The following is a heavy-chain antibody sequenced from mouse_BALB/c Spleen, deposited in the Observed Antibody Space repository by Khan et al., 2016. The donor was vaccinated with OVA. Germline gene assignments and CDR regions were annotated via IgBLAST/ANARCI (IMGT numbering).Heavy chain of an antibody. D-gene: IGHD1-1*01. V-gene: IGHV4-1*02. CDR1: GFDFSRYW. Sequence: EVQLQESGGGLVQPGGSLKLSCAASGFDFSRYWMSWVRQAPGKGLEWIGEINPDSSTINYTPSLKDTFIISRDNAKNTLYLKMSKVRSEDTALYYCARQGYYGRAMDYWGKGTSVTVSS. CDR3: ARQGYYGRAMDY. J-gene: IGHJ4*01. CDR2: INPDSSTI.